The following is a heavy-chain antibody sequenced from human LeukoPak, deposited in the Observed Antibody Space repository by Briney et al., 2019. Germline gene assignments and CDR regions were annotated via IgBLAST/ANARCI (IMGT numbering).Heavy chain of an antibody. D-gene: IGHD1-26*01. V-gene: IGHV4-34*01. CDR3: ASTSGRSYYSDYYYYMDV. Sequence: SETLSLTCAVYGGSFSGYYWSWIRQPPGKGLEWIGEINHSGSTNYNPSLKSRVTISVDTSKNQFSLKLSSVTAADTAVYYCASTSGRSYYSDYYYYMDVWGKGTTVTVSS. CDR1: GGSFSGYY. CDR2: INHSGST. J-gene: IGHJ6*03.